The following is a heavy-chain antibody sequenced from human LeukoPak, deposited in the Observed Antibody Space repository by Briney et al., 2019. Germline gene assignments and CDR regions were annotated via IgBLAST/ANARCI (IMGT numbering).Heavy chain of an antibody. CDR1: GFTFSSYS. CDR3: ARDRDSGGSYYFDY. J-gene: IGHJ4*02. V-gene: IGHV3-48*01. D-gene: IGHD4-23*01. Sequence: GGSLRLSCAASGFTFSSYSMNWVRQAPGKGLEWVSYISSSSSTIYYADSVKGRFTISRDNAKNSLYLQTNSLRAEDTAVYYCARDRDSGGSYYFDYWGQGTLVTVSS. CDR2: ISSSSSTI.